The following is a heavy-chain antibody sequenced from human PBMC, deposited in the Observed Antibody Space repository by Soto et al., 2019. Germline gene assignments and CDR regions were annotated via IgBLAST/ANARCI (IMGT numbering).Heavy chain of an antibody. D-gene: IGHD2-2*01. CDR1: GDSVSSNSAA. V-gene: IGHV6-1*01. J-gene: IGHJ4*02. Sequence: SQTLSLTCAISGDSVSSNSAAWNWIRQSPSRGLEWLGRTYYRSKWYNDYAVSVKSRITINPDTSKNQFSLQLNSVTPEDTAVYYCAGGISDIVVVPADTFDYWGQGNLVTLSS. CDR2: TYYRSKWYN. CDR3: AGGISDIVVVPADTFDY.